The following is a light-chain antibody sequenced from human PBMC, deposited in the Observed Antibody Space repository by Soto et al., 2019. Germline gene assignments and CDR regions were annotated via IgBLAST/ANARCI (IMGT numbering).Light chain of an antibody. Sequence: EIVLTQSPATLSLSPGERATLSCRASQSVSSYLAWYQQKPGQAPRLLIYDASNRATGIPARFSGSGSGTNFTLTIISLEPADFAVYYCQQRSDRPPYTFGQGTKLEIK. CDR2: DAS. CDR3: QQRSDRPPYT. V-gene: IGKV3-11*01. J-gene: IGKJ2*01. CDR1: QSVSSY.